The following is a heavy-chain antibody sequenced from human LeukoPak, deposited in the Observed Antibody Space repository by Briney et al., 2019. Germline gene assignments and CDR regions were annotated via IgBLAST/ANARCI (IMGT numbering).Heavy chain of an antibody. CDR2: INPSGGSI. Sequence: ASVKVSCKASGYSFTSYYIHWVRQSPGQGLEWMGIINPSGGSISYAQNFQGRVTMTRDTSTNTVYMHLSSLRFEDTAVYYCARPDSSSWYSGYFHLWGHGTLGTVSS. CDR1: GYSFTSYY. J-gene: IGHJ1*01. CDR3: ARPDSSSWYSGYFHL. D-gene: IGHD6-13*01. V-gene: IGHV1-46*01.